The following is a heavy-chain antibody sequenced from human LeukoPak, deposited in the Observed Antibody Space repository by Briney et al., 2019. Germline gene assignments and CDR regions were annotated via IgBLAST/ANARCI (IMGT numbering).Heavy chain of an antibody. CDR2: INPNSGGT. D-gene: IGHD2-8*01. CDR1: GYIFTGYY. CDR3: ARGSEDIVLMVYGPFDY. V-gene: IGHV1-2*02. Sequence: ASVKVSCKASGYIFTGYYMHWVRQAPGQGLEWMGWINPNSGGTNYAQKFQGRVTMTRDTSISTAYMELSRLRSDDTAVYYCARGSEDIVLMVYGPFDYWGQGTLVTVSS. J-gene: IGHJ4*02.